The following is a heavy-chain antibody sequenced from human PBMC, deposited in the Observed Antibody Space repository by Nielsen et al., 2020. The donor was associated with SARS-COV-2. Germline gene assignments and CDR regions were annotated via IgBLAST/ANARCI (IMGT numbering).Heavy chain of an antibody. CDR3: ARPITNNYYYYYMDV. CDR1: VYTFTNYG. CDR2: LSAYHGDT. J-gene: IGHJ6*03. Sequence: ASVNVSCKASVYTFTNYGSSYVRQPPRQGLEWMGRLSAYHGDTNYAQKFPGRVTMTTDTPTSTAYMELRSLRSDDTAVYYCARPITNNYYYYYMDVWGKGTTVTVSS. V-gene: IGHV1-18*04. D-gene: IGHD1-1*01.